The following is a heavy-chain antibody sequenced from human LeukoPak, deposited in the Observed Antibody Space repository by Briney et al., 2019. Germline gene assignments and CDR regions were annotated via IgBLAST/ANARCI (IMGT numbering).Heavy chain of an antibody. Sequence: ASVKVSCKASGYTFTGYYMHWVRQAPGQGLEWMGWINPNSGGTNYAQKFQGRVTMTRDTSISTAYMELSWLRSDDTAVYYCARDSDAAYNWNYSPSGYWGQGTLVTVSS. CDR3: ARDSDAAYNWNYSPSGY. CDR2: INPNSGGT. V-gene: IGHV1-2*02. J-gene: IGHJ4*02. CDR1: GYTFTGYY. D-gene: IGHD1-7*01.